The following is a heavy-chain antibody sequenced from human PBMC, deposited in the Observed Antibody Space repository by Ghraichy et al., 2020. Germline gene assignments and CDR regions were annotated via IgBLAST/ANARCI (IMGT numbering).Heavy chain of an antibody. CDR1: GGSVSGYY. V-gene: IGHV4-59*08. D-gene: IGHD3-10*01. CDR3: ARVSYASGRLWLDP. CDR2: IYYSGNT. J-gene: IGHJ5*02. Sequence: SETLSHTCTVSGGSVSGYYWSWIRQPPGKELEWIGYIYYSGNTKYTPSLESRINISLETSKNQFSLKLTSVTATDTAIYYCARVSYASGRLWLDPWGQGTLVTVSS.